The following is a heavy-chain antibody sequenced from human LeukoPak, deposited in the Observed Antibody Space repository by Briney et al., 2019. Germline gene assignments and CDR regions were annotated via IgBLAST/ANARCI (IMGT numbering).Heavy chain of an antibody. Sequence: SQTLSLTCAISGDSIFTNNVAWNWIRQSPSRGLEWLGRTYYRSKLSFDYAVSVKSRITINADTSKNQFSLQLSSVTPEDTAVYYCARGKYTSFDNWGQGTLVTVSS. CDR3: ARGKYTSFDN. V-gene: IGHV6-1*01. J-gene: IGHJ4*02. D-gene: IGHD6-6*01. CDR1: GDSIFTNNVA. CDR2: TYYRSKLSF.